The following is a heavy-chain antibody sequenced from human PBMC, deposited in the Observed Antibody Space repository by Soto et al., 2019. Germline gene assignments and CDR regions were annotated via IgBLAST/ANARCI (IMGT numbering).Heavy chain of an antibody. CDR2: INAGNGNT. CDR3: AKGNQDLQYYSEQSDYYVAFDM. V-gene: IGHV1-3*01. Sequence: QLVQSGAEVKKPGASVKVSCKASGYSFTSYPVHWVRQAPGQSLECMGWINAGNGNTKYPQKFQDRVTNTRDTSANTAYMELSSLRSEDTAVYYCAKGNQDLQYYSEQSDYYVAFDMWGQGKMVTVSS. D-gene: IGHD3-3*01. J-gene: IGHJ3*02. CDR1: GYSFTSYP.